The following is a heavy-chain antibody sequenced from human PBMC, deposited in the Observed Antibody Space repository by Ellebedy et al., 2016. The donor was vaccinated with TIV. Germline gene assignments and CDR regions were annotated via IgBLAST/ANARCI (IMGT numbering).Heavy chain of an antibody. CDR3: ARDEVLVTAALFYFHY. CDR1: GYTFTSYG. J-gene: IGHJ4*02. Sequence: AASVKVSCKAAGYTFTSYGISWVRQAPGQGLEWMGWISAYNGNTNYAQKLQGRVTMTTDTSTSTVYMELSSLRSDDTAVYYCARDEVLVTAALFYFHYWGQGTLVTVSS. CDR2: ISAYNGNT. D-gene: IGHD2-2*01. V-gene: IGHV1-18*01.